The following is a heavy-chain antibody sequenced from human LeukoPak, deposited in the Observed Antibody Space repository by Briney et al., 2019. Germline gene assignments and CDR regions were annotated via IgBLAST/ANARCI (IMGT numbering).Heavy chain of an antibody. Sequence: SETLSLTCAVYGGSFSGYYWSWIRQPPGRGLEWIGEINHSGSTNYNPSLKSRVTISVDTSKNQFSLKLSSVTAADTAVYYCARCSDEYSSSWYGDHDAFDIWGQGTMVTVSS. CDR3: ARCSDEYSSSWYGDHDAFDI. J-gene: IGHJ3*02. D-gene: IGHD6-13*01. V-gene: IGHV4-34*01. CDR1: GGSFSGYY. CDR2: INHSGST.